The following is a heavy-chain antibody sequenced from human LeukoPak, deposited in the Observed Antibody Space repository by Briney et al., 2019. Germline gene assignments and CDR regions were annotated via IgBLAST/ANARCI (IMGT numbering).Heavy chain of an antibody. CDR3: AHVEMAGF. D-gene: IGHD5-24*01. Sequence: GGSLRLSCAASGFTFSSYGMHWVRQAPGKGLEWVAVISYDGSNKYYADSVKGRFTISRDNSKNTLYLQVNSLRAEDTAVYYCAHVEMAGFWGQGTLVTVSS. J-gene: IGHJ4*02. CDR1: GFTFSSYG. V-gene: IGHV3-30*03. CDR2: ISYDGSNK.